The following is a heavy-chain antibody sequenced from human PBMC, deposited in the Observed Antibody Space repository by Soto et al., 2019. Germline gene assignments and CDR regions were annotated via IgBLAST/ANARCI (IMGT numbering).Heavy chain of an antibody. D-gene: IGHD2-2*01. CDR2: INPNSGDK. J-gene: IGHJ6*02. V-gene: IGHV1-2*02. CDR1: GYTFTGYY. Sequence: QGHLVQSGAEVKRPGASVKVSCKASGYTFTGYYMHWVRQVPGQGLEWMGWINPNSGDKDYAQKFQGRVTLTRDKSISTAYMELRSLKSDDTAVYYCARVGYCSDTRCYYGQDYYFFYGMDVWGQGTTVTVS. CDR3: ARVGYCSDTRCYYGQDYYFFYGMDV.